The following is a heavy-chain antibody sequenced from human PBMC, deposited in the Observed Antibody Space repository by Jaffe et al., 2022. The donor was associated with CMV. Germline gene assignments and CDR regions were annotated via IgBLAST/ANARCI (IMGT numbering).Heavy chain of an antibody. CDR1: GYSFTSYW. Sequence: EVQLVQSGAEVKKPGESLRISCKGSGYSFTSYWISWVRQMPGKGLEWMGRIDPSDSYTNYSPSFQGHVTISADKSISTAYLQWSSLKASDTAMYYCARHSRFLEWLVGGWFDPWGQGTLVTVSS. D-gene: IGHD3-3*01. CDR3: ARHSRFLEWLVGGWFDP. CDR2: IDPSDSYT. J-gene: IGHJ5*02. V-gene: IGHV5-10-1*03.